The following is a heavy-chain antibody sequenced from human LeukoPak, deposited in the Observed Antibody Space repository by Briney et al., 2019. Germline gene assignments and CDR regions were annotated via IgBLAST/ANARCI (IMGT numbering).Heavy chain of an antibody. V-gene: IGHV3-21*04. Sequence: GGSLRLSCAASGFTFSSYSMNWVRQAPGKGLEWVSSISSSSSYIYYADSVKGRFTISRDNAKNSLYLQMNSLRAEDTAVYYCAKDVSRPTHYYDSSGYYLGRNAFDIWGQGTMVTVSS. CDR3: AKDVSRPTHYYDSSGYYLGRNAFDI. D-gene: IGHD3-22*01. J-gene: IGHJ3*02. CDR2: ISSSSSYI. CDR1: GFTFSSYS.